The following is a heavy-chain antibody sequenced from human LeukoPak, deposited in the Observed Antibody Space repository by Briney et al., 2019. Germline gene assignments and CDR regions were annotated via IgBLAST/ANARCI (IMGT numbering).Heavy chain of an antibody. CDR3: ARDKDYILWFDP. V-gene: IGHV3-11*01. Sequence: GGSLRLSCTASGFTFSDYYMSWIRQAPGKGLEWVSYISSGGSTIYYADSVKGRFTISRDNAKNSLYLQMNSLRAEDTAVYYCARDKDYILWFDPWGPGTLVTVSS. CDR1: GFTFSDYY. D-gene: IGHD4-11*01. CDR2: ISSGGSTI. J-gene: IGHJ5*02.